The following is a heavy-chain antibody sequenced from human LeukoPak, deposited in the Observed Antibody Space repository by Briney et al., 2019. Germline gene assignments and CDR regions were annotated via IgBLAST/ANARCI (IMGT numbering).Heavy chain of an antibody. D-gene: IGHD3-22*01. CDR3: ARGQWLPIFDF. CDR1: GGFNTHYY. J-gene: IGHJ4*02. V-gene: IGHV4-59*01. Sequence: PSETLSLTCSASGGFNTHYYWSWIRQPPGKGLEWIGYFYHSASTNYNPSLKSRVTISVDTSKNHFSLKLSSVTAADTAVYYCARGQWLPIFDFWGQGTLVTVSS. CDR2: FYHSAST.